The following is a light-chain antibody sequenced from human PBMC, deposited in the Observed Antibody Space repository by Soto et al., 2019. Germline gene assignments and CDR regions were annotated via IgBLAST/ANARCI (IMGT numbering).Light chain of an antibody. V-gene: IGKV1-39*01. J-gene: IGKJ5*01. CDR2: AAA. CDR1: QSIGTY. Sequence: IPMTQSPSSLSASFFYTFTITFRASQSIGTYLNWYQHKPGTAPKLLIYAAATLPSGVPSRFSGRRSGTNFTLSISGLQPEDVSTYFCQQSFNTPWTFGQGTRLEIK. CDR3: QQSFNTPWT.